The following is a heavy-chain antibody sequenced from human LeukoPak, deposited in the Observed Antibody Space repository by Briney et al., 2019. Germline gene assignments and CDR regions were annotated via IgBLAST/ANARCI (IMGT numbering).Heavy chain of an antibody. CDR3: ARENNSGWYRKAAFDY. V-gene: IGHV1-2*02. Sequence: ASVKVSCKSSGYTFTDYYMHWVRQAPGQGLEWMGWINPNGGGTNYAQSFQGRVTMTRDTSIGTAYMELSSLISDDTATYYCARENNSGWYRKAAFDYWGQGTLVTVTS. J-gene: IGHJ4*02. CDR2: INPNGGGT. D-gene: IGHD6-19*01. CDR1: GYTFTDYY.